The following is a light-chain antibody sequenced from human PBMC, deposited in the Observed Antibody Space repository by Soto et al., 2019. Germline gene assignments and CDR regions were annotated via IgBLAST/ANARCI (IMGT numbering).Light chain of an antibody. CDR2: KVS. V-gene: IGKV2-30*01. J-gene: IGKJ1*01. Sequence: DVVMTQSPLSLPVTLGQPASISCRSSQSLVYSDGNTYLNWFQQRPGQSPRRLIYKVSNRDSGVPDRFSGSWSDTDFTLKISGVEVEDVGVYYCMQGSHWPPTFGQGTKVEIK. CDR3: MQGSHWPPT. CDR1: QSLVYSDGNTY.